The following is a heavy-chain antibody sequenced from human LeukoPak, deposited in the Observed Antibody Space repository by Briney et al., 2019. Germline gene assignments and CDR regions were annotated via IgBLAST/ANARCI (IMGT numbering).Heavy chain of an antibody. D-gene: IGHD3-22*01. J-gene: IGHJ4*02. CDR3: ARWRTYYDSSGYEDY. CDR2: IRAYNGDT. Sequence: ASVKVSCKASGYPVSSYGISWVRQAPGQGLEGMGWIRAYNGDTAYAKKLQGRVTMTTDTSTSKAYMKLRRLRSDDTAVYYCARWRTYYDSSGYEDYWGQGTLVTVSS. CDR1: GYPVSSYG. V-gene: IGHV1-18*01.